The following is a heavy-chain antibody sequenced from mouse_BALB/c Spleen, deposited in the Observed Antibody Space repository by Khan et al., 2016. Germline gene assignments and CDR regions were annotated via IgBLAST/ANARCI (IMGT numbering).Heavy chain of an antibody. J-gene: IGHJ4*01. CDR1: GYTFSSYW. CDR3: SRSDYINYDAMDY. V-gene: IGHV1-9*01. CDR2: ILPGSGTT. D-gene: IGHD2-5*01. Sequence: QVQLKQSGAELMKPGASVKISCKASGYTFSSYWIEWVKQRPGHGLEWIGEILPGSGTTNYNEKFKGKATFTADTSSNTAYMQLSSLTSEDSAVYSYSRSDYINYDAMDYWGQGTSVTVSS.